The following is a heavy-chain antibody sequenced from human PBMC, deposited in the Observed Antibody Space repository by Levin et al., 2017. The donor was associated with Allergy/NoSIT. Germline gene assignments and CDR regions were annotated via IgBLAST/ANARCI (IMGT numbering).Heavy chain of an antibody. CDR2: ISYDGSGK. V-gene: IGHV3-30-3*01. CDR1: GFTFSNYA. D-gene: IGHD1-26*01. J-gene: IGHJ4*02. CDR3: AVQRSPGIVDATMGFDY. Sequence: PGGSLRLSCAASGFTFSNYAMHWVRQAPGKGPEGVAVISYDGSGKYYADSVKGRFTISRDNSKNTLYLQVNSLKPEETAVYYCAVQRSPGIVDATMGFDYWGQGTLVTVSS.